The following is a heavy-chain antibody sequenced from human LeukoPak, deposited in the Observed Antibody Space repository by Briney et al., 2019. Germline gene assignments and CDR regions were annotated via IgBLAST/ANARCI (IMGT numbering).Heavy chain of an antibody. V-gene: IGHV3-64*01. J-gene: IGHJ4*02. D-gene: IGHD2-2*01. CDR3: ARYRCSSTSCFVDY. CDR1: GFTFSNYA. CDR2: ISSNGGST. Sequence: GGSLRLSCAASGFTFSNYAMYWVRQAPGKGLEYVSAISSNGGSTYYANSVKGRFTIYRENSKNTLYLQMGSLRAEDMAVYYCARYRCSSTSCFVDYWGQGTLVTVSS.